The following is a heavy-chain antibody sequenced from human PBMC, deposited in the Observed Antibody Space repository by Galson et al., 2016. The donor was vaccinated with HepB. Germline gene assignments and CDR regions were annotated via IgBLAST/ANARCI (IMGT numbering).Heavy chain of an antibody. V-gene: IGHV1-2*02. CDR3: SRGLINGYDFDY. CDR1: QYSFTDYY. CDR2: INPKSGGT. J-gene: IGHJ4*02. D-gene: IGHD5-12*01. Sequence: SVKVSCKAPQYSFTDYYIHWVRQAPGQGPEWMGWINPKSGGTKYAQRFQGRVTMTRDTSITTAYMELSRLRSDDTAVYYCSRGLINGYDFDYWGQGTLVTVSS.